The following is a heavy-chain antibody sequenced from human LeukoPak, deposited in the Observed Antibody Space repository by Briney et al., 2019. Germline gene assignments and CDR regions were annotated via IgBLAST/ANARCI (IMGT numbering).Heavy chain of an antibody. Sequence: PGGSLRLSCAASGFTFSTYWMHWVRQAPGKGLEWVSSISSSSSYIYYADSVKGRFTISRDNAKNSLYLQMNSLRAEDTAVYYCARDIVVVPAAIEAHNWFDPWGQGTLVTVSS. CDR1: GFTFSTYW. CDR3: ARDIVVVPAAIEAHNWFDP. D-gene: IGHD2-2*01. V-gene: IGHV3-21*01. CDR2: ISSSSSYI. J-gene: IGHJ5*02.